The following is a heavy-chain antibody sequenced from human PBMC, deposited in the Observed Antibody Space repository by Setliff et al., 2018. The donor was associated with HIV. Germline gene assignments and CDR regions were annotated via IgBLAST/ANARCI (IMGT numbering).Heavy chain of an antibody. CDR2: INPNSGGT. J-gene: IGHJ3*02. D-gene: IGHD6-13*01. V-gene: IGHV1-2*02. CDR1: GDAFTDYY. CDR3: ARDPGYKSSWYGAFDI. Sequence: GASVKVSCKASGDAFTDYYIHWVQQAPGQGLEWMGWINPNSGGTNYAQKFQGRVTMTRDTSISTAFMDLSRLRSDDTAVYYCARDPGYKSSWYGAFDIWGQGTMVTVSS.